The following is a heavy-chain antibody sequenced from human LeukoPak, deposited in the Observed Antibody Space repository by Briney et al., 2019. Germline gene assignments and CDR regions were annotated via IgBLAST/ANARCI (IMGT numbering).Heavy chain of an antibody. Sequence: SETLSLTCAVYGGSFSGYYWSWIRQSPGKGLEWIGETYHSGSTNYNSSLKSRVTISVDTSKNQFSLKLSSVTAADTAVYYCARRRKTYYYDSSGSGAFDIWGQGTMVTVSS. CDR2: TYHSGST. CDR1: GGSFSGYY. J-gene: IGHJ3*02. D-gene: IGHD3-22*01. CDR3: ARRRKTYYYDSSGSGAFDI. V-gene: IGHV4-34*01.